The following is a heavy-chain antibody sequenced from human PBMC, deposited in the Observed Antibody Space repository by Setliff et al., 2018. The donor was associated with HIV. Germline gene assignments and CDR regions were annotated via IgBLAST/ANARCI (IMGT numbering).Heavy chain of an antibody. CDR2: LYYGGST. J-gene: IGHJ3*02. V-gene: IGHV4-39*01. CDR3: ARHQVIPTVIGAFDI. D-gene: IGHD3-16*02. CDR1: GDSISTSNSY. Sequence: SETLSLTCTVSGDSISTSNSYWGWVRQPPGKGLEWIGSLYYGGSTYYNPSLKSRVTISVDASKNHFSLKLSSVTAADTAVYYCARHQVIPTVIGAFDIWGQETVVTVSS.